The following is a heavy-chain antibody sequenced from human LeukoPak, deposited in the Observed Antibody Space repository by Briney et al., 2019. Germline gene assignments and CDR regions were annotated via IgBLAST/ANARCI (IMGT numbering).Heavy chain of an antibody. CDR3: ASTGREYYYDSSGYYRSGMDV. J-gene: IGHJ6*02. CDR1: GYTFTSYY. Sequence: ASVKVSCKASGYTFTSYYMHWVRQAPGQGLEWMGIINPSGGSTSYAQKFQGRVTMTRDTSTSTAYMELSSLRSEDTAVYYCASTGREYYYDSSGYYRSGMDVWGQGTTVTVSS. V-gene: IGHV1-46*01. D-gene: IGHD3-22*01. CDR2: INPSGGST.